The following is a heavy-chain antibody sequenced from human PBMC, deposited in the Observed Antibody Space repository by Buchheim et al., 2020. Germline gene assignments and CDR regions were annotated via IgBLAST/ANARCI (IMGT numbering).Heavy chain of an antibody. D-gene: IGHD2-2*01. V-gene: IGHV4-39*07. CDR3: ARDRVVPAARYYYYGMDV. J-gene: IGHJ6*02. CDR2: IYYSGST. CDR1: GGSISSSSYY. Sequence: QLQLQESGPGLVKPSETLSLTCTVSGGSISSSSYYWGWIRQPPGKGLEWIGSIYYSGSTYYNPSLKSRVTISVDTSQNQFSLKLSSVTAADTAVYYCARDRVVPAARYYYYGMDVWGQGTT.